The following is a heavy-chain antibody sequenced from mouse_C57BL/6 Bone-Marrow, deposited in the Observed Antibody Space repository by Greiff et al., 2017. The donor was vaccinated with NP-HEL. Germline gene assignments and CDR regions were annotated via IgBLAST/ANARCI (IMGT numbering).Heavy chain of an antibody. Sequence: EVHLVESGGGLVKPGGSLKLSCAASGFTFSSYAMSWVRQTPEKRLEWVATISDGGSYTYYPDNVKGRFTISRDNAKNNLYLQMSHLKSEDTAMYYCARVTGWFAYWGQGTLVTVSA. V-gene: IGHV5-4*01. CDR3: ARVTGWFAY. J-gene: IGHJ3*01. CDR2: ISDGGSYT. CDR1: GFTFSSYA. D-gene: IGHD4-1*01.